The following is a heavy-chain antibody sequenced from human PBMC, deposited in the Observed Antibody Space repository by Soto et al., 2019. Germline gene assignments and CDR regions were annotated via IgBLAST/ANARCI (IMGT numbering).Heavy chain of an antibody. CDR1: GGTFSSYT. CDR2: IIPILGIA. Sequence: QVQLVQSGAEVKKPGSSVKVSCKASGGTFSSYTISWVRQAPGQGLEWMGRIIPILGIANYAQKFQGRVTINADKSTSTAYMELSSLRSEDTAVYYCARGGIAVAAGDFDYWGQGTLVTVSS. J-gene: IGHJ4*02. D-gene: IGHD6-19*01. V-gene: IGHV1-69*02. CDR3: ARGGIAVAAGDFDY.